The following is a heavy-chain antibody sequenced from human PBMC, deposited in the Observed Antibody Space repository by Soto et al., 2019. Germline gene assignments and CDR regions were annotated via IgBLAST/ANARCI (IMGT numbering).Heavy chain of an antibody. J-gene: IGHJ3*02. V-gene: IGHV4-31*03. CDR3: ARSAAVTVGNDAFDI. CDR1: GGSISSGGYY. CDR2: IYYSGST. D-gene: IGHD4-17*01. Sequence: SETLSLTCTVSGGSISSGGYYWSWIRQHPGKGLEWIGYIYYSGSTYYNPSLKSRVTISVDTSKNQFSLKLSSVTAADTAVYYCARSAAVTVGNDAFDIWGQGTMVTVSS.